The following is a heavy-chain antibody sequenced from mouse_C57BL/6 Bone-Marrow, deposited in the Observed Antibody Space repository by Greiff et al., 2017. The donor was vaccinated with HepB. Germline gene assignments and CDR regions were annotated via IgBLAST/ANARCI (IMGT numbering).Heavy chain of an antibody. CDR2: IDPSDSYT. J-gene: IGHJ2*01. CDR1: GYTFTSYW. V-gene: IGHV1-50*01. CDR3: ARSPIATEGFDY. Sequence: QVQLQQPGAELVKPGASVKLSCKASGYTFTSYWMQWVNQRPGQGLEWIGEIDPSDSYTNYNQKFKGKATLTVDTSSSTAYMQLSSLTSEDSAVYYCARSPIATEGFDYCGQGTTLTVSS. D-gene: IGHD1-1*01.